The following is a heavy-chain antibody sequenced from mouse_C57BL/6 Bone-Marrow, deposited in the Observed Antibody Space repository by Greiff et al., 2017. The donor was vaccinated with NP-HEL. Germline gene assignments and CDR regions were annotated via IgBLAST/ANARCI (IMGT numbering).Heavy chain of an antibody. D-gene: IGHD1-1*01. CDR1: GYTFTDYN. Sequence: VHVKQSGPELVKPGASVKIPCKASGYTFTDYNMDWVKQSHGKSLEWIGDINPNNGGTIYNQKFKGKATLTVDKSSSTAYMELRSLTSEDTAVYYCARRDYYGSSYGYFDVWGTGTTVTVSS. CDR2: INPNNGGT. CDR3: ARRDYYGSSYGYFDV. J-gene: IGHJ1*03. V-gene: IGHV1-18*01.